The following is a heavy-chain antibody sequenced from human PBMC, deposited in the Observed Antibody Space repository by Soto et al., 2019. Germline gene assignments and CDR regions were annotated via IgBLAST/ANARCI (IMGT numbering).Heavy chain of an antibody. CDR1: GSSIRSYY. V-gene: IGHV4-59*08. CDR3: ARHTKRVAPLDY. CDR2: IYYSGST. D-gene: IGHD3-3*01. J-gene: IGHJ4*02. Sequence: SATLSRTCTFAGSSIRSYYLRWIRQPPGKGLEWIGYIYYSGSTNYNPSLKSRVTISVDTSKNQFSLKLSSVTAADTAVYYCARHTKRVAPLDYWGQGTLVTVSS.